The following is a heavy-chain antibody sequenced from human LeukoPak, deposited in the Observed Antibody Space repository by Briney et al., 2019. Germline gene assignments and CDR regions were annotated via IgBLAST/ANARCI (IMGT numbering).Heavy chain of an antibody. Sequence: GGSLRLSCAASGFTFSSYAMSWVRQAPGKGLEWVSAISGSGGSTYYADPVKGRFTISRDNSKNTLYLQMNSLRADDTAVYYCAKEGLDYGDYEFDYWGQGTLVTVSS. CDR1: GFTFSSYA. J-gene: IGHJ4*02. V-gene: IGHV3-23*01. D-gene: IGHD4-17*01. CDR3: AKEGLDYGDYEFDY. CDR2: ISGSGGST.